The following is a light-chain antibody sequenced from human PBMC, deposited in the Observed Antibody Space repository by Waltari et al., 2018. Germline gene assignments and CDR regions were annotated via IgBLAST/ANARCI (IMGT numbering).Light chain of an antibody. CDR1: QTIDNN. CDR2: GSS. J-gene: IGKJ4*01. Sequence: DIQMTQSPSSLSASVGDRVTITCRASQTIDNNLNWYQFKAGRAPKLLIYGSSTLQSGVPSRFSGSGSGTDFTLTISRLQFEDFATYYCQQSYTVPITFGGGTKV. CDR3: QQSYTVPIT. V-gene: IGKV1-39*01.